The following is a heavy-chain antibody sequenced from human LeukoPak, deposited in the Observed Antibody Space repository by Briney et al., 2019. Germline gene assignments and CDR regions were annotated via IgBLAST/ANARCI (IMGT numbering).Heavy chain of an antibody. V-gene: IGHV3-30*18. CDR2: ISYDGSNK. CDR3: AKDQKNYYDSSGLFDY. Sequence: GGSLRLSCAASGFTFSSYGMHWVRQAPGKGLEWVAVISYDGSNKYFADSVKGRFTISRDNSKNTLYLQMNSLRAEDTAVYYCAKDQKNYYDSSGLFDYWGQGTLVTVSS. J-gene: IGHJ4*02. CDR1: GFTFSSYG. D-gene: IGHD3-22*01.